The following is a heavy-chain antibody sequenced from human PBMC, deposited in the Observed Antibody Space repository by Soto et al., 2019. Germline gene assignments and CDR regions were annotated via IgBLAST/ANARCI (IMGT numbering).Heavy chain of an antibody. CDR3: ARDSISRSYYGMDV. CDR1: GGSISSYY. CDR2: IYYSGST. Sequence: SETLSLTCTVSGGSISSYYWSWIRQPPGKGLEWIGYIYYSGSTNYNPSLKSRVTISVDTSKNLFSLKLSSVTAADTAVYYCARDSISRSYYGMDVWGQGTTVTVSS. V-gene: IGHV4-59*01. D-gene: IGHD6-6*01. J-gene: IGHJ6*02.